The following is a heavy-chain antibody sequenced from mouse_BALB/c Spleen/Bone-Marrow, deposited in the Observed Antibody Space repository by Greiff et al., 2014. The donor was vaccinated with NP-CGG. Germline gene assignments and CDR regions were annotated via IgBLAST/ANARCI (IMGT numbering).Heavy chain of an antibody. V-gene: IGHV1-5*01. CDR3: TRFGSSYVWYFGV. CDR2: IYPGNSDT. CDR1: GYSFTNYW. J-gene: IGHJ1*01. D-gene: IGHD1-1*01. Sequence: VQLKQSGTVLARPGASVKMSCKASGYSFTNYWLHWVKQRPGQGLEWIGAIYPGNSDTSYNQKFKGKAKLTAVTSASTAYMELSSLTNEDSAVYYCTRFGSSYVWYFGVWGAGTTVTVSS.